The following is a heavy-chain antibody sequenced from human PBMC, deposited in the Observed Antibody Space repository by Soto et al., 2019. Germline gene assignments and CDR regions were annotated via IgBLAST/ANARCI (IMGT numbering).Heavy chain of an antibody. CDR3: ARARYYDFWSGYYYFDY. CDR2: ISSSSSYT. D-gene: IGHD3-3*01. V-gene: IGHV3-11*06. J-gene: IGHJ4*02. Sequence: GGSLRLSCAASGFTVSSNYMSWVRQAPGKGLEWVSYISSSSSYTNYADSVKGRFTISRDNAKNSLYLQMNSLRAEDTAVYYCARARYYDFWSGYYYFDYWGQGTLVTVSS. CDR1: GFTVSSNY.